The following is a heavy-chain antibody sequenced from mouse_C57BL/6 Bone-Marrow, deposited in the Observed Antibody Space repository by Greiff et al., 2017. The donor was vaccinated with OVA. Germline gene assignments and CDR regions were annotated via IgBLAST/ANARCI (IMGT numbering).Heavy chain of an antibody. J-gene: IGHJ3*01. CDR2: IWSGGST. CDR1: GFSLTSYG. V-gene: IGHV2-2*01. CDR3: ARGDGPFAY. D-gene: IGHD2-3*01. Sequence: VMLVESGPGLVQPSQSLSITCTVSGFSLTSYGVHWVRQSPGKGLEWLGVIWSGGSTDYNAAFISRLSISKDNSKSQVFFKMNSLQADDTAIYYCARGDGPFAYWGQGTLVTVSA.